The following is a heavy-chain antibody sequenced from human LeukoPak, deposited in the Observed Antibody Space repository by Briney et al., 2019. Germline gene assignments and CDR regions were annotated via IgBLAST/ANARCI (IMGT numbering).Heavy chain of an antibody. J-gene: IGHJ5*02. D-gene: IGHD2-15*01. Sequence: SETLSLTCTVSGGSISSSSYYWGWIRQPPGKGLEGIGSIYYSGSTYYNPSLKSRVTISVDTSKNQFSLKLSSVTAADTAVYYCARQLHIVVVVAAWFDPWGQGTLVTVSS. CDR3: ARQLHIVVVVAAWFDP. V-gene: IGHV4-39*01. CDR1: GGSISSSSYY. CDR2: IYYSGST.